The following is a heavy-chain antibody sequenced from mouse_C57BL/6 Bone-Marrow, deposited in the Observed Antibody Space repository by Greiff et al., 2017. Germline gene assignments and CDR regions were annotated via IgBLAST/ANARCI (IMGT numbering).Heavy chain of an antibody. V-gene: IGHV1-81*01. Sequence: QVQLKQSGAELARPGASVKLSCKASGYTFTSYGISWVKQRTGQGLEWIGEIYPRSGNTYYNEKFQGKATLTADKSSSTAYMELRSLTSEDSAVYFGARWERLLAWFAYWGQGTLVTVSA. CDR1: GYTFTSYG. J-gene: IGHJ3*01. D-gene: IGHD3-2*02. CDR2: IYPRSGNT. CDR3: ARWERLLAWFAY.